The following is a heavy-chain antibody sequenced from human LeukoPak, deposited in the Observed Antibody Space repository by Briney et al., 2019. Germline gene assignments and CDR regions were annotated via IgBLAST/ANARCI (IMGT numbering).Heavy chain of an antibody. Sequence: PSETLSLTCAVYGGSFSGYYWSWIRQPPGKGLEWIGEINHSGSTNYNPSLKSRVTISVDTSKNQFSLKLSSVTAADTAVYCCARGTYYYDSSGQGYFDYWGQGTLVTVSS. J-gene: IGHJ4*02. V-gene: IGHV4-34*01. D-gene: IGHD3-22*01. CDR2: INHSGST. CDR3: ARGTYYYDSSGQGYFDY. CDR1: GGSFSGYY.